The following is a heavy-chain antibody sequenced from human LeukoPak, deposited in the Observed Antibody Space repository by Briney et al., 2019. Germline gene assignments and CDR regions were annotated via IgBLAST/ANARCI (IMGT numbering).Heavy chain of an antibody. CDR3: ARVNSGTYFRFDY. CDR2: IYYSGST. V-gene: IGHV4-59*08. Sequence: SETLSLTCSVSGGSISSYYWSWIRQPPGKGLEWIGYIYYSGSTNYNPSLKSRVTISVDTSKNQFSLKLSSVTAADTAVYYCARVNSGTYFRFDYWGQGTLVTVSS. D-gene: IGHD1-26*01. CDR1: GGSISSYY. J-gene: IGHJ4*02.